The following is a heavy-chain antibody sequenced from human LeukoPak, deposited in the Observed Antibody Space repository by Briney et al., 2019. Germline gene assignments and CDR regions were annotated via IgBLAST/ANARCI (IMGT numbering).Heavy chain of an antibody. D-gene: IGHD3-10*01. V-gene: IGHV5-51*01. CDR1: GYSFTSYW. J-gene: IGHJ4*02. Sequence: GESLKISCKGSGYSFTSYWIGWVRQMPGKGLEWMGIIYPGDSDTRYSPSFQGQVTISADKSISTAYLQWSSLKASDTAMYYFARHPSYASGSYQGTDYWGQGTLVTVSS. CDR2: IYPGDSDT. CDR3: ARHPSYASGSYQGTDY.